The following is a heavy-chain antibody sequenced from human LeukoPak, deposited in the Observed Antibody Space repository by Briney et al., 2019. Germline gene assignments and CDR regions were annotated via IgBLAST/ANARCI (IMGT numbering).Heavy chain of an antibody. Sequence: GGTLTLSCAASGFTFSNFGMHWVRQAPGKGLEWVAVISYDGKNEYYTDSVKGRFTISRDNAKNTLYLQMNSLRAEDTAVYYCAKQMAVDYFDYWGQGTLVTVSS. CDR1: GFTFSNFG. V-gene: IGHV3-30*18. CDR3: AKQMAVDYFDY. CDR2: ISYDGKNE. J-gene: IGHJ4*02. D-gene: IGHD5-24*01.